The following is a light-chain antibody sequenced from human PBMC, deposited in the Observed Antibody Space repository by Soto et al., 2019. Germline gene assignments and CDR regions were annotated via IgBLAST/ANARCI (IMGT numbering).Light chain of an antibody. Sequence: ETVLTQSPGPLSLSPGERATLSCRASQTVNGNYLGWYQQKPGQAPRLLIHGTSSRATGIPDRFSGSGSGTDFTLTISRLELEDFAVYYCQQCGSLPGTFGQGTRVDIK. CDR3: QQCGSLPGT. CDR2: GTS. V-gene: IGKV3-20*01. CDR1: QTVNGNY. J-gene: IGKJ1*01.